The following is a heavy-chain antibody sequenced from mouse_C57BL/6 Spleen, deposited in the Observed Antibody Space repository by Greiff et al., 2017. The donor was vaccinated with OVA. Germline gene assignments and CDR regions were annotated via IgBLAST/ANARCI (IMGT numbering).Heavy chain of an antibody. Sequence: QVQLQQPGAELVKPGASVKLSCKASGYTFTSYWMHWVKQRPGQGLEWIGMIHPNSGSTNYNEKFKSKATLTVDKSSSTAYMQLSSLTSEDSAVYYCAREGRKRVVTTTRYFDVWGTGTTVTVSS. CDR3: AREGRKRVVTTTRYFDV. J-gene: IGHJ1*03. V-gene: IGHV1-64*01. CDR1: GYTFTSYW. D-gene: IGHD2-2*01. CDR2: IHPNSGST.